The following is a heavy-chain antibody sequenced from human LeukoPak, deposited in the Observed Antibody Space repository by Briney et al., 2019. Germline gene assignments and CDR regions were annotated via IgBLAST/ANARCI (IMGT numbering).Heavy chain of an antibody. J-gene: IGHJ6*03. V-gene: IGHV4-30-4*08. D-gene: IGHD1-7*01. CDR2: IYYSGST. CDR1: GGSISSGGYY. Sequence: SETLSLTCTVSGGSISSGGYYWSWIRQPPGKGLEWIGYIYYSGSTYYNPSLKSRVTISVDTSKNQFSLKLSSVTAADTAVYYCASRTSRDFYYYYMDVWGKGTTVTVSS. CDR3: ASRTSRDFYYYYMDV.